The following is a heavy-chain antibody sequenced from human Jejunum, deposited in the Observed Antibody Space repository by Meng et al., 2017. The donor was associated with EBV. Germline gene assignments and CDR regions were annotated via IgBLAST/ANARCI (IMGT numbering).Heavy chain of an antibody. Sequence: QVLLTGWGPGMVKPSVTLSLTCAVSCDSISSSNWGSWVRQPPGKGLEWIGEIYHSGTTNYNPSLKSRFTISVDKSKNQFSLKLSSVTAADTAVYYCARYGSGYFPALWYWGQGTLVTVSS. CDR3: ARYGSGYFPALWY. J-gene: IGHJ4*02. V-gene: IGHV4-4*02. CDR1: CDSISSSNW. CDR2: IYHSGTT. D-gene: IGHD3-3*01.